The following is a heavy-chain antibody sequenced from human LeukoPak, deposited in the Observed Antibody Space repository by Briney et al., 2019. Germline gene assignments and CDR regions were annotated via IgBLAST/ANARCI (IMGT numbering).Heavy chain of an antibody. V-gene: IGHV3-7*05. Sequence: GGSLRLSCSASRFIFSNYWMSWVRQAPGKGLEWVANINQDGREKYYVDSVRGRFTISRDNAKNSLSLQMNSLRAEDTALYYCARDKSYGDSEDYWGQGTLVTVSS. CDR2: INQDGREK. J-gene: IGHJ4*02. CDR1: RFIFSNYW. D-gene: IGHD4-17*01. CDR3: ARDKSYGDSEDY.